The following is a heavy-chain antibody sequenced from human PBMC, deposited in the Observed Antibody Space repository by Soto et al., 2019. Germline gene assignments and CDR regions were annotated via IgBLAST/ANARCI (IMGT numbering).Heavy chain of an antibody. CDR3: ARDQREIFGVVIEDGMDV. J-gene: IGHJ6*02. CDR1: GYTFTSYG. Sequence: ASVKVSCKASGYTFTSYGISWVRQAPGQGLEWMGWISAYNGNTNYAQKLQGRVTMTTDTSTSTAYMELRSLRSDDTAVYYCARDQREIFGVVIEDGMDVWGQGTTVTVSS. CDR2: ISAYNGNT. D-gene: IGHD3-3*01. V-gene: IGHV1-18*04.